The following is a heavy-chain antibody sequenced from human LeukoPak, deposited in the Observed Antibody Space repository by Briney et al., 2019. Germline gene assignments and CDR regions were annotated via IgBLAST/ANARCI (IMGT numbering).Heavy chain of an antibody. CDR3: ARVGRTVPDYFDY. CDR2: IYYSGST. D-gene: IGHD1-14*01. CDR1: GGSISSSSYY. V-gene: IGHV4-39*07. J-gene: IGHJ4*02. Sequence: PSETLSLTCTVSGGSISSSSYYWGWIRQPPGKGLEWIGSIYYSGSTYYNPSLKSRVTISVDTSKNQFSLKLSSVTAADTAVYYCARVGRTVPDYFDYWGQGTLVTVSS.